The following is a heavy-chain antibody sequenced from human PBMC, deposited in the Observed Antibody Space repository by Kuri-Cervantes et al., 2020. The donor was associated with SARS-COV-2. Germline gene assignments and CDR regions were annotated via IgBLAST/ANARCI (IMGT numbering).Heavy chain of an antibody. CDR1: GFTVSSNY. V-gene: IGHV3-66*01. CDR3: AREARDYYDTSGYLDY. Sequence: GGSLRLSCAASGFTVSSNYMSWVRQAPGKGLEWVSVIYSGGNTYYADSVKGRFTISRDNSKNTLYLQMNSLSAEDTAVYYCAREARDYYDTSGYLDYWGQGFLVTVSS. CDR2: IYSGGNT. D-gene: IGHD3-22*01. J-gene: IGHJ4*02.